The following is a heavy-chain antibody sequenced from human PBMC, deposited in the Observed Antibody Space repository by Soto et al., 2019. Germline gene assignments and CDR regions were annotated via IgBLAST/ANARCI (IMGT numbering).Heavy chain of an antibody. CDR2: IYNDGTYS. Sequence: GGSLRLSCAASGFIFKMYWMHWVRQSPGKGLVWISRIYNDGTYSDYADSVRGRFTISRDNVNDTLYLQMNNLRAEDSGLYYCTRGPRPISTGTGAYWGQGTQVTV. D-gene: IGHD3-10*01. CDR1: GFIFKMYW. J-gene: IGHJ4*02. CDR3: TRGPRPISTGTGAY. V-gene: IGHV3-74*01.